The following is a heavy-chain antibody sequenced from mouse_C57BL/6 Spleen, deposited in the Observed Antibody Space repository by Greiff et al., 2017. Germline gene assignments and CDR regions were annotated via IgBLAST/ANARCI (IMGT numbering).Heavy chain of an antibody. J-gene: IGHJ1*03. V-gene: IGHV5-17*01. Sequence: EVQGVESGGGLVKPGGSLKLSCAASGFTFSDYGMHWVRQAPEKGLEWVAYISSGSSTIYYADTVKGRFTISRDNAKNTLFLQMTSLRSEDTAMYYCAKGTTVVKGYWYFDVWGTGTTVTVSS. CDR2: ISSGSSTI. CDR1: GFTFSDYG. D-gene: IGHD1-1*01. CDR3: AKGTTVVKGYWYFDV.